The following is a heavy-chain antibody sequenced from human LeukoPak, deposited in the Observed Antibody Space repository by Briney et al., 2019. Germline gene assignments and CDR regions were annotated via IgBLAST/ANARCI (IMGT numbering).Heavy chain of an antibody. CDR1: GFTFSNYA. V-gene: IGHV3-23*01. CDR3: AKDRTTVTRGIDY. Sequence: PGGSLRLSCAASGFTFSNYAMSWVRQAPGKGLEWVSTISGSGGGTYYADSVKGRFTISRDNSKNTLYLQMNSLRAEDTAVYYCAKDRTTVTRGIDYWGQGTLVTVSS. D-gene: IGHD4-11*01. J-gene: IGHJ4*02. CDR2: ISGSGGGT.